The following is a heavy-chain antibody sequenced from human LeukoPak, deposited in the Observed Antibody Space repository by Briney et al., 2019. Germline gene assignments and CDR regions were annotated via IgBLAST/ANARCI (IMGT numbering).Heavy chain of an antibody. CDR1: GGSISSYY. CDR2: IYHSGST. CDR3: ARAGLGEFDY. Sequence: PSETLSLTCTVSGGSISSYYWSWIRQPAGKGLEWIGYIYHSGSTYYNPSLKSRVTISVDRSKNQFSLKLSSVTAADTAVYYCARAGLGEFDYWGQGTLVTVSS. D-gene: IGHD1-14*01. J-gene: IGHJ4*02. V-gene: IGHV4-59*06.